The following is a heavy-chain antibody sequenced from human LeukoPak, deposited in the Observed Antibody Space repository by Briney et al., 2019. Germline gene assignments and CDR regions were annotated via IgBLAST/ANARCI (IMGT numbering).Heavy chain of an antibody. CDR2: ISSSSSYI. CDR1: GFTFSSYS. V-gene: IGHV3-21*01. Sequence: PGGSLRLSCAASGFTFSSYSMNWVRQAPGKGLEWVSSISSSSSYIYYADSVKGRFTISRDNAKNSLYLQMNSLRAEDTAVYYCARVTGGRNWFDPWGQGTLVTVSS. D-gene: IGHD1-20*01. CDR3: ARVTGGRNWFDP. J-gene: IGHJ5*02.